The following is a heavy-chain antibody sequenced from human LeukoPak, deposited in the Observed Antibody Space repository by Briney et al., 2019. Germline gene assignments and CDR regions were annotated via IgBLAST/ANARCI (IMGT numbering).Heavy chain of an antibody. J-gene: IGHJ4*02. CDR3: AREWKGRLRYIDY. CDR2: IKQDGSEK. D-gene: IGHD4-17*01. CDR1: GFTFSSYW. V-gene: IGHV3-7*03. Sequence: GGSLRLSCAASGFTFSSYWMGWVRQAPGKGLEWVANIKQDGSEKYYVDSVKGRFTISRDNAKNSLYLQMNSLRAEDTAVYYCAREWKGRLRYIDYWGQGTLVTVSS.